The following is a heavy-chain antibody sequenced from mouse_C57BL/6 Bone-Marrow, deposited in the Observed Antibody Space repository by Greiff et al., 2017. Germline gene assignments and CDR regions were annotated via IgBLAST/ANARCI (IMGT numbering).Heavy chain of an antibody. CDR2: IYPSDSET. CDR3: ARSTTVVATGGYYFDY. Sequence: LQPGAELVRPGSSVKLSCKASGYTFASYWMDWVKQRPGQGLEWIGNIYPSDSETHYNQKFKDKATLTVDKSSSTAYMQLSSLTSEDSAVYYCARSTTVVATGGYYFDYWGQGTTLTVSS. D-gene: IGHD1-1*01. V-gene: IGHV1-61*01. J-gene: IGHJ2*01. CDR1: GYTFASYW.